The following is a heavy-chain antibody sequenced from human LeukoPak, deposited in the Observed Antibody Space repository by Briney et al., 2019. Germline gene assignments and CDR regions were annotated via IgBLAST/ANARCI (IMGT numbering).Heavy chain of an antibody. CDR1: GFTFSSYS. V-gene: IGHV3-30*18. Sequence: PGGSLRLSCAASGFTFSSYSMNWVRQAPGKGLEWVAVISYDGSNKYYADSVKGRFTISRDNSKNTLYLQMNSLRAEDTAVYYCAKDLSPGYSSSWYGFDYWGQGTLVTVSS. D-gene: IGHD6-13*01. J-gene: IGHJ4*02. CDR3: AKDLSPGYSSSWYGFDY. CDR2: ISYDGSNK.